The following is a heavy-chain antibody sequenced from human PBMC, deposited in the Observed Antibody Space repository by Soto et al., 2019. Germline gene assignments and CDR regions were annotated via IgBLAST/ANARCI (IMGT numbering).Heavy chain of an antibody. V-gene: IGHV1-46*01. CDR2: INPSGGST. D-gene: IGHD5-12*01. J-gene: IGHJ4*02. CDR3: ARGAPSVATDAGFDY. CDR1: GYTFTSYH. Sequence: ASVKVSCKASGYTFTSYHMHWVRQAPGQGLEWMGIINPSGGSTSYAQKFQGRVTMTRDTSTSTVYMELSSLRSEDTAVYYCARGAPSVATDAGFDYWGQGTLVTVSS.